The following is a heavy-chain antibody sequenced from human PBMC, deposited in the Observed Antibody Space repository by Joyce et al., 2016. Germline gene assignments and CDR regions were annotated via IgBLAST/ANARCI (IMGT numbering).Heavy chain of an antibody. V-gene: IGHV1-18*01. D-gene: IGHD6-19*01. CDR3: ARGHIAVAEDDYFDY. Sequence: QVQLVQSGTEVKKPGASVKVSCKASGYTFISYGISWVRQAPGQGLEWMGWISSYNGNTNYAQKLQGRVTMTRDTSTSTASMELRSLRSDDTAVYYCARGHIAVAEDDYFDYWGQGTLVTVSS. CDR1: GYTFISYG. CDR2: ISSYNGNT. J-gene: IGHJ4*02.